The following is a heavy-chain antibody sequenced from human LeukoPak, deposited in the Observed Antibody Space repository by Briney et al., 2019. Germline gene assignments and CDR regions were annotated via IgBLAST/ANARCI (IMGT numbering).Heavy chain of an antibody. CDR1: GYSFVFFG. V-gene: IGHV1-18*01. CDR2: ISAYNGNT. D-gene: IGHD2-15*01. CDR3: ARARRGGSCYSFLCYDWFDP. J-gene: IGHJ5*02. Sequence: ASVKVSCKASGYSFVFFGISWVRQAPGQGLEWMGWISAYNGNTNYAQKLQGRVTMTTDTSTSTAYMELRSLRSDDTAVYYCARARRGGSCYSFLCYDWFDPWGQGTLVTVSS.